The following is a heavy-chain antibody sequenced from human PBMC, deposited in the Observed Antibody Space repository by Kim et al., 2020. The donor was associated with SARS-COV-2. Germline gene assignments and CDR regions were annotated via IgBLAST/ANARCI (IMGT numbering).Heavy chain of an antibody. CDR3: AKDSHPTGYSYLFDY. CDR1: GFTFDDYT. V-gene: IGHV3-43*01. J-gene: IGHJ4*02. Sequence: GGSLRLSCAASGFTFDDYTMHWVRQAPGKGLEWVSLISWDGGSTYYADSVKGRFTISRDNSKNSLYLQMNSLRTEDTALYYCAKDSHPTGYSYLFDYWGQGTLVTVSS. CDR2: ISWDGGST. D-gene: IGHD5-18*01.